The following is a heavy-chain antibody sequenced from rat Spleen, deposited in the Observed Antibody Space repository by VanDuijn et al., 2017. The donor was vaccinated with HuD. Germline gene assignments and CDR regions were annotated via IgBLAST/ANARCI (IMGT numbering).Heavy chain of an antibody. V-gene: IGHV5-31*01. J-gene: IGHJ3*01. D-gene: IGHD1-11*01. CDR1: GFTFNNYW. CDR2: ITNTGGST. Sequence: EVQLVESGGGLVQPGRSLKLSCVASGFTFNNYWMTWIRQAPGKGLEWVASITNTGGSTYYPDSVKGRFTISRDNAKSTLYLQMNSLRSEDTATYYCAKDGEDGSRFEYWGQGTLVTVSS. CDR3: AKDGEDGSRFEY.